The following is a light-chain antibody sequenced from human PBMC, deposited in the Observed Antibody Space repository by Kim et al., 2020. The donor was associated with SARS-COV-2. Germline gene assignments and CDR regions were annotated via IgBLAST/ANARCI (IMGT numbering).Light chain of an antibody. CDR1: SSDVGGYDY. CDR2: DVN. V-gene: IGLV2-11*01. J-gene: IGLJ2*01. Sequence: GQPVAITCTGTSSDVGGYDYVSWYQQHPGKAPKLMIYDVNERPSGVPDRFSGSKSGNTASLTISGLQADDEADYYCCSYAGSYTLLFGGGTQLTVL. CDR3: CSYAGSYTLL.